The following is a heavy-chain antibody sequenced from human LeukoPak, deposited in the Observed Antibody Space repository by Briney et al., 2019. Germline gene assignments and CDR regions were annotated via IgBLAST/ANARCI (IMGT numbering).Heavy chain of an antibody. D-gene: IGHD5-24*01. CDR1: GYTFTSYD. CDR3: TRSVRDGSIDY. CDR2: MNPNSGKT. Sequence: ASVKVSCKASGYTFTSYDINWVRQATGQGVEWMGWMNPNSGKTGYAQKFQGRVTMTRSTSISTAYMELSSLRSEDTAVYYCTRSVRDGSIDYWGQGTLVTVSS. V-gene: IGHV1-8*01. J-gene: IGHJ4*02.